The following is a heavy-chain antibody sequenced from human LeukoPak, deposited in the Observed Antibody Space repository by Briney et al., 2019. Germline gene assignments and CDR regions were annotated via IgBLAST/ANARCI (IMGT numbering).Heavy chain of an antibody. D-gene: IGHD6-13*01. CDR3: ARSISSSRETY. Sequence: GGSLRLSCAASGFTVSSNYMSWVRQAPGKGLEWVSVIYSGGSTYYADSVKGRFTISRDNSKNTLYLQMNSLRAEDTAVYYCARSISSSRETYWGQGTLVTVSS. CDR2: IYSGGST. CDR1: GFTVSSNY. V-gene: IGHV3-53*01. J-gene: IGHJ4*02.